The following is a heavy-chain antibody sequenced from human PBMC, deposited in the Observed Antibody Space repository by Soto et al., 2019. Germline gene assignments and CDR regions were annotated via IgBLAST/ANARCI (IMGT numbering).Heavy chain of an antibody. V-gene: IGHV1-69*12. CDR3: ARRTVTTGPSYYYYGMDV. J-gene: IGHJ6*02. CDR2: IIPIFGTA. CDR1: GGTFSSYA. D-gene: IGHD4-17*01. Sequence: QVQLVQSGAEVKKPGSSVKVSCKASGGTFSSYAISWVRQAPGQGLEWMGGIIPIFGTANYAQKFQGRVTITADESTSTAYMELSSLRSEDTAVYYCARRTVTTGPSYYYYGMDVWGQGTTVTVS.